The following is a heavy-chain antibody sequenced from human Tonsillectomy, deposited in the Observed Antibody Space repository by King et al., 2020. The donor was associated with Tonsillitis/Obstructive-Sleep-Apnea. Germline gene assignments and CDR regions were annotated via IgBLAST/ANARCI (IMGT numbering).Heavy chain of an antibody. D-gene: IGHD6-19*01. CDR3: AREVAGRLFRREYFDY. CDR1: GYTFTTYY. CDR2: INPTGGSK. J-gene: IGHJ4*02. V-gene: IGHV1-46*01. Sequence: QQVQSGAELKKPGASVKVSCKTFGYTFTTYYKHWVRQAPGQGLEWMGIINPTGGSKTYAQRFQGRVSMTRDNSTSTVFLELSSLRFDDTAIYYCAREVAGRLFRREYFDYWGQGTLVTVSS.